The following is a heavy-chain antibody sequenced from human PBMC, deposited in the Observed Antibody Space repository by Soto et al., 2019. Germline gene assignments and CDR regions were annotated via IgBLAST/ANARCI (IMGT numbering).Heavy chain of an antibody. J-gene: IGHJ4*02. CDR3: ATITSGSYGGDY. D-gene: IGHD1-26*01. V-gene: IGHV1-69*02. Sequence: QVQLVQSGAEVKKPGSSVKVSCKASGGTFSTYTVTWVRQAPGQGLEWMGRIIPIVGIVNYAQKFQGRVTXXAXXSTSVAHTELSSLRSEETAVYYWATITSGSYGGDYWGQGTLVTVSS. CDR1: GGTFSTYT. CDR2: IIPIVGIV.